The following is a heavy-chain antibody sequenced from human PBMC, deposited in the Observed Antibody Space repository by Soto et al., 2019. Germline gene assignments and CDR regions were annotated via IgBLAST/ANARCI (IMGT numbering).Heavy chain of an antibody. CDR1: GYTFTSSS. CDR3: ARVYCSGGSCYSIDY. Sequence: ASVKGSCKASGYTFTSSSMHWVRQAPGQGLEWMGIINPSGGSTSYAQKFQGRVTMTRDTSTSTVYMELSSLRSEDTAVYYCARVYCSGGSCYSIDYWGQGTLVTVS. V-gene: IGHV1-46*03. CDR2: INPSGGST. J-gene: IGHJ4*02. D-gene: IGHD2-15*01.